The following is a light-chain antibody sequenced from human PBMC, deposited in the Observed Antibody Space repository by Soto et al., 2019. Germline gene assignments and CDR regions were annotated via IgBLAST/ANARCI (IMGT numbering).Light chain of an antibody. J-gene: IGLJ2*01. CDR1: SSDVDSYNL. CDR3: CSFAGSSTFVV. CDR2: EGT. Sequence: QSVLTQPASVSGSPGQSITIACTGTSSDVDSYNLVSWYQQHPGKVPKLMIYEGTKRPSGVASRFSGSQSGNTASLTISGLQAEDEADYSCCSFAGSSTFVVFGGGTQLTVL. V-gene: IGLV2-23*03.